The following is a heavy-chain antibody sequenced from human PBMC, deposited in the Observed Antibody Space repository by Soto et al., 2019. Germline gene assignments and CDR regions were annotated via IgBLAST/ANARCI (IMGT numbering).Heavy chain of an antibody. CDR1: GYTFTGYY. D-gene: IGHD6-6*01. V-gene: IGHV1-2*04. CDR3: ARSEYSSSSDGGYYFDY. CDR2: INPNSGGT. Sequence: ASVKVSCKASGYTFTGYYMHWVRQAPGQGLEWMGWINPNSGGTNYAQKFQGWVTMTRDTSISTAYMELSRLRSDDTAVYYCARSEYSSSSDGGYYFDYWGQGTLVTVS. J-gene: IGHJ4*02.